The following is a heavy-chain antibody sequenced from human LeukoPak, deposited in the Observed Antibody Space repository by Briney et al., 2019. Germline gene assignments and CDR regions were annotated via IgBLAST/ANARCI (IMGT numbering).Heavy chain of an antibody. Sequence: GGSLRLSCAASGFTFSGYWMSWVRQAPGKGLEWVANIKQDGSEKYYVDSVKGRFTISRDNAKNSLYLQMNSLRAEDTAVYYCARDWSVYGTFDIWGQGTMVTVSS. CDR2: IKQDGSEK. J-gene: IGHJ3*02. CDR3: ARDWSVYGTFDI. D-gene: IGHD5/OR15-5a*01. CDR1: GFTFSGYW. V-gene: IGHV3-7*01.